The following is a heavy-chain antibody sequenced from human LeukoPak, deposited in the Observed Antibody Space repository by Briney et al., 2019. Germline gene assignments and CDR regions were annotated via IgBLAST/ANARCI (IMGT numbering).Heavy chain of an antibody. V-gene: IGHV3-30-3*01. D-gene: IGHD6-19*01. CDR2: ISYDGSNK. CDR3: AKDTGIAVAGVFDD. J-gene: IGHJ4*02. Sequence: GGSLRLSCAASGFTFSSYAMHWVRQAPGKGLEWVAVISYDGSNKYYADSVKGRFTISRDNSKNTLYLQMNSLRAEDTALYYCAKDTGIAVAGVFDDWGQGTLVTVSS. CDR1: GFTFSSYA.